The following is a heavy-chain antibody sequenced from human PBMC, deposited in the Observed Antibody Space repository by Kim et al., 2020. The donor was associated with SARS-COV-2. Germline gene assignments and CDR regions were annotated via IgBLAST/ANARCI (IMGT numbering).Heavy chain of an antibody. D-gene: IGHD1-1*01. CDR2: FDPEDGET. CDR3: ATMNEGYYYYGMDV. Sequence: ASVKVSCKVSGYTLTELSMHWVRQAPGKGLEWMGGFDPEDGETIYAQKFQGRVTMTEDTSTDTAYMELSSLRSEDTAVYYCATMNEGYYYYGMDVWGQGTTVTVSS. CDR1: GYTLTELS. V-gene: IGHV1-24*01. J-gene: IGHJ6*02.